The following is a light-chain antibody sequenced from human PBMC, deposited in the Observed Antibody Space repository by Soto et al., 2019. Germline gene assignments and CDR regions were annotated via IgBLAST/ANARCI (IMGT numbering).Light chain of an antibody. Sequence: EIVLTQSPATLSLSPGERATLSCRASQSVSSYLAWYQQKPGQAPRLLIYDASNRATGIPARFSGSGSGTDFTPTISSLEPEDFAFYCCQQSSNSPPTFGQGTKLEIK. V-gene: IGKV3-11*01. CDR3: QQSSNSPPT. J-gene: IGKJ2*01. CDR1: QSVSSY. CDR2: DAS.